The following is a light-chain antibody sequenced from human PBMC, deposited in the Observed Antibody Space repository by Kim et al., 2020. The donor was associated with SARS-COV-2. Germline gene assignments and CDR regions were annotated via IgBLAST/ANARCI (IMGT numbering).Light chain of an antibody. CDR1: QSISTY. Sequence: DIQMTQSPSSLSASVGDRVTITCRTSQSISTYLNWYQQKVGKAPSLLIYTASTLQIGVPSRFSGSGSGRDFTLTISGLLPEDFATYYCQQTYNTPPTFGQGTKLEI. J-gene: IGKJ2*01. CDR2: TAS. CDR3: QQTYNTPPT. V-gene: IGKV1-39*01.